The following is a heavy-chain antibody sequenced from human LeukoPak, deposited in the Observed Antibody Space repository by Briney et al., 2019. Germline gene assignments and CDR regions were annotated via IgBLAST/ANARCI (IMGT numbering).Heavy chain of an antibody. V-gene: IGHV1-69*05. CDR1: GGTFSSYA. CDR3: ARDMFAVHYRGRSGAFDI. J-gene: IGHJ3*02. D-gene: IGHD3-10*02. Sequence: ASVKLSCKASGGTFSSYAISWVRQAPGQGLEWMGGIIPIFGTANYAQKFQGRVTITTDESTSTAYMELSSLRSEDTAVYYCARDMFAVHYRGRSGAFDIWGQGTMVTVSS. CDR2: IIPIFGTA.